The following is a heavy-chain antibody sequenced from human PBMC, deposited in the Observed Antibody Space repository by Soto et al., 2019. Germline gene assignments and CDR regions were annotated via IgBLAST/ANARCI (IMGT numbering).Heavy chain of an antibody. J-gene: IGHJ4*02. CDR1: GGTFSSYT. CDR2: FVPIVGTT. Sequence: VQLVQSGAEVKQPGSSVKVSCKASGGTFSSYTVTWVRQAPGQGLEWMGGFVPIVGTTDSSQNFQGRLTITADESATTGYMELSSLTSDDTARYYCAIGSTYSGEFEFWGQGTLVTVSS. V-gene: IGHV1-69*01. D-gene: IGHD1-26*01. CDR3: AIGSTYSGEFEF.